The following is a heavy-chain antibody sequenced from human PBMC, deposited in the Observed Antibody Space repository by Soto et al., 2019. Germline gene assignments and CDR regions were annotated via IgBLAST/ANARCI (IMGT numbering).Heavy chain of an antibody. D-gene: IGHD2-2*01. CDR1: GFTFSSYA. Sequence: GSLRLSCAASGFTFSSYAMSWVRQAPGKGLEWVSGVSASGATTYHAESVKGRFTISRDNSKNTLYLQMNSLRAEDTALYYCAKGPRRDCSSTGCYEGGVDYWGQGTLVTVSS. V-gene: IGHV3-23*01. CDR2: VSASGATT. J-gene: IGHJ4*02. CDR3: AKGPRRDCSSTGCYEGGVDY.